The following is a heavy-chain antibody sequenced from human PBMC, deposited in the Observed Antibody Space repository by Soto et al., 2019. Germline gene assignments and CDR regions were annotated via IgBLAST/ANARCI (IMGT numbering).Heavy chain of an antibody. Sequence: PSETLSLTCSVSGGSIIRGAYFWTWIRQFPGKFLYWIAYISYTGATYYNPSLKSRVTILADTSKNQFSLKLNSVTSADTAVYYCARGGPVSVSPAWQLLGYFDYWGQGTLVTVSS. V-gene: IGHV4-31*03. J-gene: IGHJ4*02. CDR1: GGSIIRGAYF. CDR2: ISYTGAT. D-gene: IGHD2-15*01. CDR3: ARGGPVSVSPAWQLLGYFDY.